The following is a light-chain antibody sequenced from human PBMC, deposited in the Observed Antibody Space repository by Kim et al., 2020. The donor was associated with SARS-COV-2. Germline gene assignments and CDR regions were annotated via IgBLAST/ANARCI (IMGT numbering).Light chain of an antibody. Sequence: GKHVTVSCSGRNSNISKNYVSWYQQLPGTAPKLLIYDNDKRHSGIPDRFSGSKSGTSATLDITGLQTGDEADYYCATWDNSLNGLVFGGGTQLTVL. CDR3: ATWDNSLNGLV. CDR2: DND. CDR1: NSNISKNY. J-gene: IGLJ2*01. V-gene: IGLV1-51*01.